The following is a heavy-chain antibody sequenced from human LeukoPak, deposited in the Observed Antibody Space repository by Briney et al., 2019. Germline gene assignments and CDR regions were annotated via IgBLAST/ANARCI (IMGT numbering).Heavy chain of an antibody. CDR2: ISSSSSYI. J-gene: IGHJ4*02. D-gene: IGHD1-26*01. V-gene: IGHV3-21*04. Sequence: GRSLRLPCAASGFTFSSYSMNWVRQAPGKGLEWVSSISSSSSYIYYADSVKGRFTISRDNSRNTLYLQMNSLRGDDTAVYYCAKDVGKWESLHFFDYWGQGTLVTVSS. CDR3: AKDVGKWESLHFFDY. CDR1: GFTFSSYS.